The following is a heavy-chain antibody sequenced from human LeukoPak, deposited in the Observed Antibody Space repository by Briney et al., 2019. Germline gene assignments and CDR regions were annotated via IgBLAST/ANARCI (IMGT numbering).Heavy chain of an antibody. CDR2: IYYSGST. CDR3: ARELTIFGVADN. CDR1: GGSISSGDYY. D-gene: IGHD3-3*01. V-gene: IGHV4-30-4*01. J-gene: IGHJ4*02. Sequence: SETLSLTCTVSGGSISSGDYYWSWIRQPPGKGLEWIGYIYYSGSTYYNPSLKSRVTISVDTSKNQFSLKLSSVTAADTAVYYCARELTIFGVADNWGQGPLVTVSS.